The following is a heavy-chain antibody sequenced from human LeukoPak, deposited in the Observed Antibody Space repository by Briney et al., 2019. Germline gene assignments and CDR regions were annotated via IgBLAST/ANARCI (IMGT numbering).Heavy chain of an antibody. CDR2: ISWNSDSI. Sequence: PGGSLRLSCAASGFTFGDYAMHWVRQAPGKGLEWVSGISWNSDSIGYADSVKGRFTISRDSSDNTLHLQMNSLRAEDTAVYYCAAKGNGYSGIYVFAHWGQGTLVTVSS. V-gene: IGHV3-9*01. D-gene: IGHD1-26*01. CDR3: AAKGNGYSGIYVFAH. J-gene: IGHJ4*02. CDR1: GFTFGDYA.